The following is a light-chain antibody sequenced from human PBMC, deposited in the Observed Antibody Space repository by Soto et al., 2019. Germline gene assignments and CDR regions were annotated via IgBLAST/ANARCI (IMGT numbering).Light chain of an antibody. V-gene: IGLV1-47*01. Sequence: QSVLTQPPSASGTPGQRVTIYCSGSSSNIGSNYVYWYQQLPGTAPKLLIYRNTQRPSGVPDRFSGSKSGTSASLAISGVRSEDEADYYCAAWDDSLSGMVFGGGTKVTVL. J-gene: IGLJ2*01. CDR2: RNT. CDR1: SSNIGSNY. CDR3: AAWDDSLSGMV.